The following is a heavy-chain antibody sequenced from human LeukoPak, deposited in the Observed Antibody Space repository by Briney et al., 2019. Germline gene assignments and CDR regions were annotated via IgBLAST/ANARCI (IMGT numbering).Heavy chain of an antibody. CDR1: GFTFSSYW. V-gene: IGHV3-7*01. CDR2: IKQDGSEK. CDR3: ARGSYYDFWSGYYAGWFDP. Sequence: GGSLRLSCAASGFTFSSYWMSWVRQAPGKGLEWVANIKQDGSEKYYVDSVKGRFTISRDNAKNSLYLQMNSLRAKDTAVYYCARGSYYDFWSGYYAGWFDPWGQGTLVTVSS. J-gene: IGHJ5*02. D-gene: IGHD3-3*01.